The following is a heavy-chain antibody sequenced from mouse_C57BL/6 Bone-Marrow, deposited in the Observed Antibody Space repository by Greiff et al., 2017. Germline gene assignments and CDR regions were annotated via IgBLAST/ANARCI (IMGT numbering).Heavy chain of an antibody. CDR1: GYTFTSYW. Sequence: QVQLQHPGAELVRPGTSVKLSCKASGYTFTSYWMHWVKQRPGQGLEWIGVIDPSDSYTNYNQKFKGKATLTVDTSSSTAYMQLSSLTSEDCAVYYCARGGIITPWFAYWGQGTLVTVSA. CDR3: ARGGIITPWFAY. J-gene: IGHJ3*01. V-gene: IGHV1-59*01. CDR2: IDPSDSYT. D-gene: IGHD1-1*01.